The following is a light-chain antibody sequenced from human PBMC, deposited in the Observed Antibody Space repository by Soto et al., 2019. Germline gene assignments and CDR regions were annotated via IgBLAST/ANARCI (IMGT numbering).Light chain of an antibody. Sequence: EIVLTQSPGTLSLSPGERATLSCRANQSVDSNFLAWNQQKPGQAPRLLIYATSTRATGIPDRFSGSGSGTDFTLTISRLEPEDFAVYYCQQFGSSVTFGQGTKVDIK. CDR3: QQFGSSVT. J-gene: IGKJ1*01. CDR2: ATS. V-gene: IGKV3-20*01. CDR1: QSVDSNF.